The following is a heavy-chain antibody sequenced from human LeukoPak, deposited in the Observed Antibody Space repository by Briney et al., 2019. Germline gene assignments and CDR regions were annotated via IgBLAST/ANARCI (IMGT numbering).Heavy chain of an antibody. CDR2: IRYDGSNK. CDR1: GFTFSSYG. D-gene: IGHD4-17*01. J-gene: IGHJ4*02. V-gene: IGHV3-30*02. CDR3: AKDEGTTTECDY. Sequence: QPGGSLRLSCAASGFTFSSYGMHWVRQAPGKGLEWVAFIRYDGSNKYYADSVKGRFTISRDNSKNTLYLQMNSLRAEDTAVYYCAKDEGTTTECDYWGQGTLVTVSS.